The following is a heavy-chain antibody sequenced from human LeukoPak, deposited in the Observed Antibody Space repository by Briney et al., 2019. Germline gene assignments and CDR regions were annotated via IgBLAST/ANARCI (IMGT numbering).Heavy chain of an antibody. CDR3: LRDADQRLDY. CDR1: GYNLVAYG. J-gene: IGHJ4*02. CDR2: IDTNNGET. V-gene: IGHV1-18*01. Sequence: ASVKVSCKASGYNLVAYGLSWVRQAPGQGLEWMGWIDTNNGETNYTHRFLGRVTMTTDTSTNTAYMELRSLRSDDTAVFYCLRDADQRLDYWGQGTLVTVSS.